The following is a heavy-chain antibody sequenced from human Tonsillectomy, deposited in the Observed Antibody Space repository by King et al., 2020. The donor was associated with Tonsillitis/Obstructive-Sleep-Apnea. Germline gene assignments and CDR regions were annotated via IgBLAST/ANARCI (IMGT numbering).Heavy chain of an antibody. V-gene: IGHV3-66*01. CDR2: IYSADST. CDR1: GFTVSSNY. D-gene: IGHD3-3*01. J-gene: IGHJ4*02. Sequence: VQLVESGGGLVQPGGSLRLSCAASGFTVSSNYMSWVRQAPGKGLEWVSVIYSADSTYYADSVKGRFTISRDNSKNTLSLQMNNLRAEDTAVYYCARGPPYDFWSGYYNYWGQGTLVTVSS. CDR3: ARGPPYDFWSGYYNY.